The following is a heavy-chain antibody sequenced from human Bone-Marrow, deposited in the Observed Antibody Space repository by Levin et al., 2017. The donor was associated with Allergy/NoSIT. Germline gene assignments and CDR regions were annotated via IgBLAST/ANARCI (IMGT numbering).Heavy chain of an antibody. CDR2: ISYDGSNK. CDR3: ARDWIVVVIRNWFDP. Sequence: GGSLRLSCAASGFTFSSYAMHWVRQAPGKGLEWVAVISYDGSNKYYADSVKGRFTISRDNSKNTLYLQMNSLRAEDTAVYYCARDWIVVVIRNWFDPWGQGTLVTVSS. J-gene: IGHJ5*02. V-gene: IGHV3-30*04. CDR1: GFTFSSYA. D-gene: IGHD3-22*01.